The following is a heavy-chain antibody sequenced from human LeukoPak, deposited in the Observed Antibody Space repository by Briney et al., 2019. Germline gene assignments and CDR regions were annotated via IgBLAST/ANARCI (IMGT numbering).Heavy chain of an antibody. CDR2: INADGSST. J-gene: IGHJ6*03. CDR1: GFTFSSYW. Sequence: GGSLRLSRAASGFTFSSYWMHWVRQAPGKGLVWVSRINADGSSTSYADSVKGRFTISRDNAKNTLYLQMNSLRAEDTAVYYCARVAYTGGGREYMDVWGKRTTVTVSS. D-gene: IGHD3-16*01. V-gene: IGHV3-74*01. CDR3: ARVAYTGGGREYMDV.